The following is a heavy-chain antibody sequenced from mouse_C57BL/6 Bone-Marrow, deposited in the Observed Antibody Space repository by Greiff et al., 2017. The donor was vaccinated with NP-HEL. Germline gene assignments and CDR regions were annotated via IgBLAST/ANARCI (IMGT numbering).Heavy chain of an antibody. D-gene: IGHD1-1*01. CDR2: ISSGSSTI. J-gene: IGHJ2*01. V-gene: IGHV5-17*01. CDR1: GFTFSDYG. Sequence: EVMLVESGGGLVKPGGSLKLSCAASGFTFSDYGMPWVRQAPEKGLEWVAYISSGSSTIYYADTVKGRFTISRDNAKNTLFLQMTSLRSEDTAMYYCARETTVVANDYWGQGTTLTVSS. CDR3: ARETTVVANDY.